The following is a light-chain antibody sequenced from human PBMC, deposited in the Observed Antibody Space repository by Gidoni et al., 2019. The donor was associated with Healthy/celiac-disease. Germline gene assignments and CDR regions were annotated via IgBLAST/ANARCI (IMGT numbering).Light chain of an antibody. V-gene: IGKV3-11*01. CDR1: QSVSSY. CDR2: DAS. Sequence: DIVFTQSPATLSLSPGERATLSCRASQSVSSYLDWSQQKPGQAPRRLIYDASNRATGIPARFSGSGSGTDFTLTISSLEPEDFAVYYCQQRSTWPPTLTFGGGTKVEIK. CDR3: QQRSTWPPTLT. J-gene: IGKJ4*01.